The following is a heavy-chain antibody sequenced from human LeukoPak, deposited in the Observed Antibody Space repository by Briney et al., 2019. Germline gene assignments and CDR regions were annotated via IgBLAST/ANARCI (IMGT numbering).Heavy chain of an antibody. D-gene: IGHD4-11*01. CDR3: VRDLYMASPSPDY. Sequence: ASVKVSCKASGYAFTDYNMHWVRQAPGQGPEWMGWMSPHSGDTNYAQKFRGRVTMTRDTSITTAYMELTSLTSDDTAVYYCVRDLYMASPSPDYWGRGTLVTVSS. CDR2: MSPHSGDT. CDR1: GYAFTDYN. J-gene: IGHJ4*02. V-gene: IGHV1-2*02.